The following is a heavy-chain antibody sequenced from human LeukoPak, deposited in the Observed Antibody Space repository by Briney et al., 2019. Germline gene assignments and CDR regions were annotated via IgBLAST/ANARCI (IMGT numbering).Heavy chain of an antibody. V-gene: IGHV3-30*19. CDR1: GFTFSSYG. D-gene: IGHD3-3*01. CDR2: ISYDGSNK. J-gene: IGHJ4*02. CDR3: ARGITIFGVARHLDY. Sequence: GGSLRLSCAASGFTFSSYGMHWVRQAPGKGLEWVAVISYDGSNKYYADSVKGRFTISRDNSKNTLYLQMNSLRAEDTAVYYCARGITIFGVARHLDYWGQGTLVTVSS.